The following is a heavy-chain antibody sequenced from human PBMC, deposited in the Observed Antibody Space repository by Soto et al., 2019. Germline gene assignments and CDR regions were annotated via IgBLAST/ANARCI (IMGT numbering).Heavy chain of an antibody. CDR3: ARDEGDSSGWYAPYGMDV. D-gene: IGHD6-19*01. CDR1: GFTFSSYG. V-gene: IGHV3-33*01. J-gene: IGHJ6*02. CDR2: IWYDGSNK. Sequence: QVQLVESGGGVVQPGRSLRLSCAASGFTFSSYGMHWVRQAPGKGLEWVAVIWYDGSNKYYADSVKGRFTISRDNSKNTLYLQMNSQRAGDTAVYYCARDEGDSSGWYAPYGMDVWGQGTTVTVSS.